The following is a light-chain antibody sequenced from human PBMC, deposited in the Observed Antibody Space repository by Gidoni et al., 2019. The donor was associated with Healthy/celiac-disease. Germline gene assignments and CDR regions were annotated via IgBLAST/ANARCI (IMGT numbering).Light chain of an antibody. CDR2: AAS. J-gene: IGKJ4*01. Sequence: DIQMTKSPASLCASVGDRVTITCRASQGISNYLAWYQQKPGNVPRLLIYAASTLQSGVPSRFRGSGSATDFTLTISSLQPEDVATYYCQKYNSAPLPCGGGTKVEIK. V-gene: IGKV1-27*01. CDR1: QGISNY. CDR3: QKYNSAPLP.